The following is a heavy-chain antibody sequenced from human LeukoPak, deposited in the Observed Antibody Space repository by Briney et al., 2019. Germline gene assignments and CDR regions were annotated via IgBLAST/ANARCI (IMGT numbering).Heavy chain of an antibody. CDR3: AKDQDTAMALDY. J-gene: IGHJ4*02. D-gene: IGHD5-18*01. Sequence: PGRSLRLSCAAAGFTFSSCGMHWVRQAPGKGLEWVAVISYDGSNKYYADSVKGRLTISRDNSKNTLYLQMNSLRAEDTAVYYCAKDQDTAMALDYWGQGTLVTVSS. V-gene: IGHV3-30*18. CDR2: ISYDGSNK. CDR1: GFTFSSCG.